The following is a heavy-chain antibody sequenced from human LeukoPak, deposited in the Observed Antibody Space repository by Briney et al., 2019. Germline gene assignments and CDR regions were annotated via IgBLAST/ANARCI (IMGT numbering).Heavy chain of an antibody. CDR3: ARVNPSNSGFYAY. D-gene: IGHD3-22*01. V-gene: IGHV3-11*04. J-gene: IGHJ1*01. CDR2: IGPRSDNI. Sequence: GGSLRLSCAASGFTFCDYFMSWIRQAPEKGLDWVSYIGPRSDNINYADSVKGRFTVSRDNAKNSVYLQMNSLRAEDTAVYYCARVNPSNSGFYAYWGQGTLVTVSS. CDR1: GFTFCDYF.